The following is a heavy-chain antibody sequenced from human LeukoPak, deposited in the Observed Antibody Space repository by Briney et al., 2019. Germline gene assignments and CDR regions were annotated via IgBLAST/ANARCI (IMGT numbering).Heavy chain of an antibody. V-gene: IGHV3-21*01. Sequence: PGGSLRLSCAASGFTFSSYSMNWVRQAPGKGLEWVSSISSSNSYIYYADSVKGRFTIPRDNAKDSLYLQMNSLRAEDTAVYYCARDGEVVVTAFYFDYWGQGTLVTVSS. CDR1: GFTFSSYS. CDR2: ISSSNSYI. D-gene: IGHD2-21*02. J-gene: IGHJ4*02. CDR3: ARDGEVVVTAFYFDY.